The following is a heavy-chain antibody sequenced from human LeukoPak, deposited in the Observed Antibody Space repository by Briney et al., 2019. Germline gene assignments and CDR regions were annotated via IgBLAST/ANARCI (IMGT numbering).Heavy chain of an antibody. CDR3: ARDRPYSSSWYNWFDP. CDR2: INWNGGST. D-gene: IGHD6-13*01. Sequence: PGGSLRLSCAASGFTFDDYGMSWVRQAPGKGLEWVSGINWNGGSTGYADSVKGRFTISRDNAKNSLYLQMNSLRAEDTALYYCARDRPYSSSWYNWFDPWDQGTLVTVSS. V-gene: IGHV3-20*04. J-gene: IGHJ5*02. CDR1: GFTFDDYG.